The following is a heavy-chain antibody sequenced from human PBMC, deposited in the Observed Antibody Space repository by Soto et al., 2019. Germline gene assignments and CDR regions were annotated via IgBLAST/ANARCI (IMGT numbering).Heavy chain of an antibody. V-gene: IGHV4-39*01. CDR1: GDSISITSYY. D-gene: IGHD2-8*01. Sequence: QLQLQESGPGLVKPSETLSLSCTVSGDSISITSYYWGWVRQPPGKGLEWIGSIHYSGSTHYNPSLQSRVTISGDASKKQFSLKLRSVTAADTAVYYCASTKDETSYFDYWGHGTLVTVSS. J-gene: IGHJ4*01. CDR3: ASTKDETSYFDY. CDR2: IHYSGST.